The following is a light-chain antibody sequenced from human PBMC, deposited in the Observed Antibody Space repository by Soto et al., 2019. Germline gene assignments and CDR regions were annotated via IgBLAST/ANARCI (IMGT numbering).Light chain of an antibody. Sequence: QSVLTQPPSVSAAPGQKVTISCSGSSSNIGDNYVSWYQQLPGTAPKVLIFGDDNRASGIPDRFSGSKSGTSATLAITGLQTGDEADYYCGTWDNSLSAVVFGGGTKVTVL. J-gene: IGLJ3*02. V-gene: IGLV1-51*01. CDR2: GDD. CDR1: SSNIGDNY. CDR3: GTWDNSLSAVV.